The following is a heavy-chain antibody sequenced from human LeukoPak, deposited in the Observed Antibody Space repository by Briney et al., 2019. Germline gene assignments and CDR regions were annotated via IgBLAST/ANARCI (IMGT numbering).Heavy chain of an antibody. J-gene: IGHJ6*03. CDR1: GGSFSGYY. Sequence: SETLSLTCAVYGGSFSGYYWSWIRQPPGKGLEWIGEINHSGSTNYNPSLKSRVTISVDTSKNQFSLKLSSVTAVDTAVYYCARVVYGSGSYYYYYYMDVWGKGTTVTVSS. CDR3: ARVVYGSGSYYYYYYMDV. V-gene: IGHV4-34*01. D-gene: IGHD3-10*01. CDR2: INHSGST.